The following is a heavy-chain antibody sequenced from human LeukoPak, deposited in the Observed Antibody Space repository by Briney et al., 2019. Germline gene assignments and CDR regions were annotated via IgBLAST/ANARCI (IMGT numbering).Heavy chain of an antibody. V-gene: IGHV4-39*01. J-gene: IGHJ4*02. CDR1: GGSISSSSYY. D-gene: IGHD3-3*01. CDR2: IYYSGST. Sequence: SETLSLTCTVSGGSISSSSYYWGWIRQPPGKGLEWIGSIYYSGSTYYNPSLKSRVTISVDTSKNQFSLKLSSVTAADTAVYYCARHELGTVLLRFLEWSPFDYWGQGTLVTVSS. CDR3: ARHELGTVLLRFLEWSPFDY.